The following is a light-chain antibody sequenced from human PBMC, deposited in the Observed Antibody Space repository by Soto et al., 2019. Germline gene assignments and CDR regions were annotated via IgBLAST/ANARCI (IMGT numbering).Light chain of an antibody. CDR1: QTISKW. CDR3: QQYNSYSS. Sequence: DIQLTQSPSTLSASVGDRVTITCRASQTISKWLAWYQQKSGKAPKPLIYDTSILESGVPSRFSGSGSTTEFTLTINSLQPDDFATYYCQQYNSYSSFGPGTTVDIK. J-gene: IGKJ3*01. CDR2: DTS. V-gene: IGKV1-5*01.